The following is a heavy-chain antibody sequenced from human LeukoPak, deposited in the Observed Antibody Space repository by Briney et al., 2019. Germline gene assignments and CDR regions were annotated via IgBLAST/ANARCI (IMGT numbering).Heavy chain of an antibody. CDR1: GYTFTSYY. Sequence: ASVKVSCKASGYTFTSYYMHWVRQAPGQGLEWMGIINPSGGSTSYAQKFQGRVTMTRDMSTSTVYMELSSLRSEDTAVYYCARDGRGMGYGGGFDYWGQGTLVTVSS. CDR3: ARDGRGMGYGGGFDY. D-gene: IGHD4-23*01. V-gene: IGHV1-46*01. CDR2: INPSGGST. J-gene: IGHJ4*02.